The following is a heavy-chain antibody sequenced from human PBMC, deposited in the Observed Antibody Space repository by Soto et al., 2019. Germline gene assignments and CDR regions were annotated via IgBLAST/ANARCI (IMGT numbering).Heavy chain of an antibody. J-gene: IGHJ4*02. CDR3: VRDVAFDYVN. V-gene: IGHV3-7*01. CDR2: IKQDESEK. CDR1: GFSFSSYW. D-gene: IGHD3-16*01. Sequence: EVQLVESGGGLVQPGGSLRISCTVSGFSFSSYWMSWVRQAPGKGLEWVASIKQDESEKYYVDSVKGRFTISRDNVDDSLFLQTNSLSADDTAVYFCVRDVAFDYVNWGQGTLVTVSS.